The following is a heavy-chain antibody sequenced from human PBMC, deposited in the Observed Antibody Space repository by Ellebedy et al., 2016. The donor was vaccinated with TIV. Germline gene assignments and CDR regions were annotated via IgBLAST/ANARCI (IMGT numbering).Heavy chain of an antibody. V-gene: IGHV3-53*01. D-gene: IGHD2-2*01. J-gene: IGHJ4*02. CDR1: GFTVSSNY. CDR3: ARVDLGPAFDY. Sequence: GESLKISCAVSGFTVSSNYMSWVRQAPGKGLEWVSIIYSAGSTYYADSAKGRFTISRDNSKNTVYLQMNSLRAEDTAVYYCARVDLGPAFDYWGRGTLVTVSS. CDR2: IYSAGST.